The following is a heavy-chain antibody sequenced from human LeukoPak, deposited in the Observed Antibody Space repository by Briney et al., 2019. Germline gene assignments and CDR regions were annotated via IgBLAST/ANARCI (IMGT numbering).Heavy chain of an antibody. Sequence: SETLSLTCTVSGGSISSYYWSWIRQPPGKGLEWIGEINHSGSTNYNPSLKSRVTISVDTSKNQFSLKLSSVTAADTAVYYCARQAIQELPSLGYYGMDVWGQGTTVTVSS. CDR1: GGSISSYY. V-gene: IGHV4-34*01. J-gene: IGHJ6*02. CDR3: ARQAIQELPSLGYYGMDV. CDR2: INHSGST. D-gene: IGHD1-26*01.